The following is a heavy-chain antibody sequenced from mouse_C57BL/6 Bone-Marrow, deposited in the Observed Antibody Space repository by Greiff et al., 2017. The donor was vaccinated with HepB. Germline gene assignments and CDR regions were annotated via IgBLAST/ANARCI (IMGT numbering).Heavy chain of an antibody. CDR3: TFYDHGSRGYFDV. CDR2: IDPENGDT. Sequence: EVKLQQSGAELVRPGASVKLSCTASGFNIKDDYMHWVKQRPEQGLEWIGWIDPENGDTEYASKFQGKATIPADTSSNTAYLQLSSLTSEDTAVYYCTFYDHGSRGYFDVWGTGTTVTVSS. CDR1: GFNIKDDY. J-gene: IGHJ1*03. D-gene: IGHD1-1*01. V-gene: IGHV14-4*01.